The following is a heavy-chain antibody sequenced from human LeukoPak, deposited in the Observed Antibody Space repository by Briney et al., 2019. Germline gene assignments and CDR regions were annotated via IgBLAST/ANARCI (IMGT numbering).Heavy chain of an antibody. D-gene: IGHD5/OR15-5a*01. Sequence: GGSLRLSCAASGFTFSSYWMHWVRQAPGKGLVWVSRINSDGSSTSYADSVKGRFTISRDNAKNTLYLQMNSLRAEDTAVYYCARVPVGFYDHFDYWGQGTLVTVSS. CDR2: INSDGSST. V-gene: IGHV3-74*01. CDR1: GFTFSSYW. CDR3: ARVPVGFYDHFDY. J-gene: IGHJ4*02.